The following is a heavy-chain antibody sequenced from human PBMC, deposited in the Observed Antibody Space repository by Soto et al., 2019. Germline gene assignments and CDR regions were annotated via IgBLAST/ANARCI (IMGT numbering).Heavy chain of an antibody. CDR3: ARFPEVAGPFDY. V-gene: IGHV4-59*01. D-gene: IGHD6-19*01. Sequence: SETLSLTCTVSGGSISSYYWSWIRQPPGKGLEWIGYIYYSGSTNYNPSLKSRVTISVDTSKNQFSLKLSSVTAADTAVYYCARFPEVAGPFDYWGQGTLVTVSS. CDR1: GGSISSYY. CDR2: IYYSGST. J-gene: IGHJ4*02.